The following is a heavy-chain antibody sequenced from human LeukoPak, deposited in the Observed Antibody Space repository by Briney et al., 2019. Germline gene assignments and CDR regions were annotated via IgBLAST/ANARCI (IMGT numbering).Heavy chain of an antibody. V-gene: IGHV1-46*01. CDR2: INPSGSSA. CDR1: GYSFTSYY. D-gene: IGHD1-26*01. J-gene: IGHJ4*02. Sequence: ASVKVSCKASGYSFTSYYMHWVRQAPGQGLEWMGFINPSGSSAVYAQKFQGRLTMTRDMFTSTDYMELTSLTSDDTAVYYCARGIKDKYSGSYYGQDYWGQGTLVPVSS. CDR3: ARGIKDKYSGSYYGQDY.